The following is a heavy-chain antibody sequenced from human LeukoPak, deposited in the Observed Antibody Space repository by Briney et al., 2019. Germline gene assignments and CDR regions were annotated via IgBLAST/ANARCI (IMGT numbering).Heavy chain of an antibody. CDR2: IYPGDSDT. V-gene: IGHV5-51*01. J-gene: IGHJ4*02. Sequence: GESLKISCKGSGYSFTSYWIGWVRQMPGKGLEWMGIIYPGDSDTRNSPSFQGQVTISADKSISTAYLQWSSLKASDTAMYYCARSMYYYDSSGYPFDYWGQGTLVTVSS. CDR3: ARSMYYYDSSGYPFDY. D-gene: IGHD3-22*01. CDR1: GYSFTSYW.